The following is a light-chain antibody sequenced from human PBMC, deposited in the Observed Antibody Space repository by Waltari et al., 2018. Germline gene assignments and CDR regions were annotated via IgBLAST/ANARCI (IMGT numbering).Light chain of an antibody. Sequence: DIVMTQSPLSLPVTPGEPASISCRSSQSLLHSNGYNYLDWYLQKPGQSPQLLIYLGSSRASGVPDRFSGSGSGTYFTLKITRVEAEDVGVYYCMQALQTPTFGPGTKVEIK. J-gene: IGKJ3*01. V-gene: IGKV2-28*01. CDR1: QSLLHSNGYNY. CDR3: MQALQTPT. CDR2: LGS.